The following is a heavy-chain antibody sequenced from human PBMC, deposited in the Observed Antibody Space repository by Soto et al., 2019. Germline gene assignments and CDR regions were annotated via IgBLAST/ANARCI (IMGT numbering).Heavy chain of an antibody. CDR3: AREIVYCDILGWFDP. V-gene: IGHV4-59*01. J-gene: IGHJ5*02. D-gene: IGHD3-9*01. CDR2: IYYSGST. CDR1: GVSISSYD. Sequence: LTCTVSGVSISSYDWRGIRQPPGKLLERIGYIYYSGSTNYNPSLKSRVTISVDTSKNQFSLKLSSVTAADTAVYYCAREIVYCDILGWFDPWGKGTLVIVSS.